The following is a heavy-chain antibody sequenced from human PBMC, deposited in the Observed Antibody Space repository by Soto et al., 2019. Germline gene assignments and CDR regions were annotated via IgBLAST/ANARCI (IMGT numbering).Heavy chain of an antibody. CDR3: ARVPDY. V-gene: IGHV4-30-2*01. J-gene: IGHJ4*02. Sequence: QLQLQESGSGLVKPSQTLSLTCAVSGGSISSGGYSWSWIRQPPGKGLEWIGYMYHSGSTYYNPSLKNRVTITIDRSKNQFSLKLSSVTAADPAVYYCARVPDYWGQGILVTVSS. CDR1: GGSISSGGYS. CDR2: MYHSGST. D-gene: IGHD2-2*01.